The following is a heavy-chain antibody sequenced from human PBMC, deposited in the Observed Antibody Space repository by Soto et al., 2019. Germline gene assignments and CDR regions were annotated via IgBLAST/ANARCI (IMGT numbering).Heavy chain of an antibody. CDR2: IYHSGST. CDR1: GGSISSGGYS. J-gene: IGHJ4*02. V-gene: IGHV4-30-2*01. D-gene: IGHD3-22*01. Sequence: SLTCAVSGGSISSGGYSWSWIRQPPGKGLEWIGYIYHSGSTYYNPSLKSRVTISVDRSKNQFSLKLSSVTAADTAVYYCARGNGYYDSSGYTYYFDYWGQGTLVTVS. CDR3: ARGNGYYDSSGYTYYFDY.